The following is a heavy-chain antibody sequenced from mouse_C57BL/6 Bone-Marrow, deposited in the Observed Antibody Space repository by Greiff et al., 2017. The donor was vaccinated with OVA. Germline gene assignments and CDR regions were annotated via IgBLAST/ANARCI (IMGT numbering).Heavy chain of an antibody. CDR1: GFTFSDAW. J-gene: IGHJ1*03. CDR3: TRRPTGTWYFDV. CDR2: IRNKANNHAT. D-gene: IGHD4-1*01. Sequence: EVKVVESGGGLVQPGGSMKLSCAASGFTFSDAWMDWVRQSPEKGLEWVAEIRNKANNHATYYAESVQGRFTISRDDSKSSVYLQMNSLRAEDTGIYYCTRRPTGTWYFDVWGTGTTVTVSS. V-gene: IGHV6-6*01.